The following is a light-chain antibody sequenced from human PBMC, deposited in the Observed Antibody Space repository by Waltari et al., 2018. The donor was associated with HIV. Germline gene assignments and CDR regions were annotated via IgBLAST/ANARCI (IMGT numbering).Light chain of an antibody. Sequence: QSALTQPPSASGSPGQSVTISCTGTSSDVGGYKYVSWYQQHPGKAPKLMIYEVSKRPSGVPDRFSVSKSGNTASLTVSGLQAEDEADYYFSSYAGRNNYVFGTGTKVTVL. CDR2: EVS. V-gene: IGLV2-8*01. CDR3: SSYAGRNNYV. J-gene: IGLJ1*01. CDR1: SSDVGGYKY.